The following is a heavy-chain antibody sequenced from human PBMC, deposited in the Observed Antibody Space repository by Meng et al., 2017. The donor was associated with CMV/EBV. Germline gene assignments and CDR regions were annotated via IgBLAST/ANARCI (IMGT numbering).Heavy chain of an antibody. Sequence: TLSLTCAISGDSVSSNSAAWNWIRQSPSRGLEWLGRTYYRSKWYNDYAVSVKSRITINPDTSKNQFSLQLNSVTPEGTAVYYCARAGGYSSSWYFDYWGQGTLVTVSS. CDR2: TYYRSKWYN. D-gene: IGHD6-13*01. CDR1: GDSVSSNSAA. CDR3: ARAGGYSSSWYFDY. V-gene: IGHV6-1*01. J-gene: IGHJ4*02.